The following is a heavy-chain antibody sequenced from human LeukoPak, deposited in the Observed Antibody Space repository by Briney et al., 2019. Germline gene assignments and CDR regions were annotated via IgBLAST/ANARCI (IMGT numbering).Heavy chain of an antibody. V-gene: IGHV3-21*01. J-gene: IGHJ4*02. CDR3: ARYGSGSYYFDY. CDR2: ISSSSSYI. CDR1: GFTFSSYS. Sequence: PGGSLRLSCAASGFTFSSYSMNWVRQAPGKGLEWVSSISSSSSYIYYAASVKGRFPISRDNAKNSLYLQMNSLRAEDTAVYYCARYGSGSYYFDYWGQGTLVTVSS. D-gene: IGHD3-10*01.